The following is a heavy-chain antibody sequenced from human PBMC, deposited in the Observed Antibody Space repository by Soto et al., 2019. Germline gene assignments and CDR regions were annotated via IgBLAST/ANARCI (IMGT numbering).Heavy chain of an antibody. V-gene: IGHV3-53*01. Sequence: HPGGSLRLSCAASGFTVSSNYMSWVRQAPGKGLEWVSVIYSGGSTYYADSVKGRFTISRDNSKNTLYLQMNSLRAEDTAVYYCATTVKRTFDSWGQGTLVTVSS. CDR3: ATTVKRTFDS. J-gene: IGHJ4*02. CDR1: GFTVSSNY. CDR2: IYSGGST. D-gene: IGHD1-1*01.